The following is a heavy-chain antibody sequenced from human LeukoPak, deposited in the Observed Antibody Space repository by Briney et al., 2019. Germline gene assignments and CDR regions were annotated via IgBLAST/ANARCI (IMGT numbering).Heavy chain of an antibody. J-gene: IGHJ6*04. D-gene: IGHD2-2*01. CDR3: ARFWAPDPPVPAAPHYYKVRDV. CDR1: GFTFSSYS. CDR2: ISSSSSYI. Sequence: GGSLRLSCAASGFTFSSYSMNWVRQAPGKGLEWVSSISSSSSYIYYADSVKGRFTISRDNAKNSLYLQMNSVRAVDTAVYYCARFWAPDPPVPAAPHYYKVRDVGAKGTRAPVPS. V-gene: IGHV3-21*01.